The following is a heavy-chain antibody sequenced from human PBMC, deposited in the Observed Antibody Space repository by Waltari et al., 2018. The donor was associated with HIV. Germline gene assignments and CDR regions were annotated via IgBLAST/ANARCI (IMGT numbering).Heavy chain of an antibody. CDR1: GGSISSGSYY. Sequence: QVQLQESGPGLVKPSQTLSLTCTVSGGSISSGSYYWSWIRQRAGKGLEWIGRIYTSGSTNYNPSLKSRVTISVDTSKNQFSLKLSSVTAADTAVYYCARVTPGTMVRGVFSWYFDLWGRGTLVTVSS. J-gene: IGHJ2*01. CDR2: IYTSGST. D-gene: IGHD3-10*01. V-gene: IGHV4-61*02. CDR3: ARVTPGTMVRGVFSWYFDL.